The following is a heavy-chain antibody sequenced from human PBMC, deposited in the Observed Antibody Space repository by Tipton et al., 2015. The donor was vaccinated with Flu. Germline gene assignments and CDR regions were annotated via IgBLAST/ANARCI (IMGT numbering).Heavy chain of an antibody. CDR1: GFTVSSNY. V-gene: IGHV3-53*01. Sequence: AASGFTVSSNYMSWVRQAPGKGLEWVSVIYSGGDTYYADSVKGRFTISRDHSKNTLYLQMNSLTAEDTAVYYCARRSITVVEASLAYWGQGTLVTVSS. D-gene: IGHD2-2*01. CDR3: ARRSITVVEASLAY. J-gene: IGHJ4*02. CDR2: IYSGGDT.